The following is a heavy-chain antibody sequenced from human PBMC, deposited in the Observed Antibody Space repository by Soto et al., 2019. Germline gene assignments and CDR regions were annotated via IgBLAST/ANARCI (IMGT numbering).Heavy chain of an antibody. D-gene: IGHD4-17*01. Sequence: SETLSLTCTVSGGSISSYYWSWIRQPPGKGLEWIGYIYYSGSTNYNPSLKSRVTISVDTSKNQFSLKLSSVTAADTAVYYCAREKGYGDYAGKKYYYGMDVWGQGTTVTVSS. CDR1: GGSISSYY. CDR3: AREKGYGDYAGKKYYYGMDV. CDR2: IYYSGST. V-gene: IGHV4-59*01. J-gene: IGHJ6*02.